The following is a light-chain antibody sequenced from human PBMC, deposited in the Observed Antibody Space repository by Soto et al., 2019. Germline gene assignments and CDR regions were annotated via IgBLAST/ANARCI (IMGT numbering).Light chain of an antibody. V-gene: IGKV1-9*01. CDR3: QQLNSYPL. CDR2: AAS. CDR1: QGISSY. J-gene: IGKJ4*01. Sequence: DIQLTQSPSFLSASVGDRVTITCRASQGISSYLAWYQQKPGKAHKLLISAASTLQSGVPSRFSVSGSGTEFTLTISSLQTEDFATYYCQQLNSYPLFGGGTKVEIK.